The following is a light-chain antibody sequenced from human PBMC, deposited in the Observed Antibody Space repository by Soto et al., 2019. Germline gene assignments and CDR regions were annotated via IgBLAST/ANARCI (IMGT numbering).Light chain of an antibody. CDR3: QQSYTTPWT. CDR1: QGINIF. Sequence: IWRTQSPSLLSASTGDRVTISCRMSQGINIFLNWYQQKPGKAPNLMIYAASSLRSGVPSRFSGSGSGTGFTLTISRLQPEDFATYYCQQSYTTPWTFGQGTKVDIK. V-gene: IGKV1-39*01. J-gene: IGKJ1*01. CDR2: AAS.